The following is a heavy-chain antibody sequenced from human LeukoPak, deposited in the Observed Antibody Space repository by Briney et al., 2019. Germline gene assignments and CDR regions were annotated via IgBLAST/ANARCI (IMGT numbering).Heavy chain of an antibody. V-gene: IGHV2-5*02. CDR1: GFSLSTSGVG. Sequence: GSGPTLVNPTQTLTLTCTFSGFSLSTSGVGVGWIRQPPGKALEWLALIFWDDDKRYSPSLKSRLTTTKDTSKNQVVLTMTNMDPVDTATYYCAHRPPEYSGSYTFDYWGQGTLVTVSS. CDR2: IFWDDDK. J-gene: IGHJ4*02. CDR3: AHRPPEYSGSYTFDY. D-gene: IGHD1-26*01.